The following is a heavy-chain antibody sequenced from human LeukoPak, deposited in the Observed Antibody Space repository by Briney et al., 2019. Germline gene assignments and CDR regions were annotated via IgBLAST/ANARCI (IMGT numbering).Heavy chain of an antibody. CDR1: GVSFSGYY. CDR3: ARGYSYGGYYFDY. V-gene: IGHV4-34*01. CDR2: INHSGST. Sequence: KPSETLSLTCAVYGVSFSGYYWSWIRQPPGKGLEWIGEINHSGSTNYNPSLKSRVTISVDTSKNQFSLKLSSVTAADTAVYYCARGYSYGGYYFDYWGQGTLVTVSS. D-gene: IGHD5-18*01. J-gene: IGHJ4*02.